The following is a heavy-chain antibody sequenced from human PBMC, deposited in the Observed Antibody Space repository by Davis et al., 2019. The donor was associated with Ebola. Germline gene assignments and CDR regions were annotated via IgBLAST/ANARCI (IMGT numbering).Heavy chain of an antibody. D-gene: IGHD5-18*01. CDR3: ARGTRDTAL. Sequence: ASVKVSCKASGYPFTNYDINWVRQATGQGLEWMGWMNPKSGNTGYPQKFQGRVTMTRDTSISTAYMELSSLRSEDTAVYYCARGTRDTALWGQGTLVTVSS. CDR1: GYPFTNYD. CDR2: MNPKSGNT. V-gene: IGHV1-8*01. J-gene: IGHJ4*02.